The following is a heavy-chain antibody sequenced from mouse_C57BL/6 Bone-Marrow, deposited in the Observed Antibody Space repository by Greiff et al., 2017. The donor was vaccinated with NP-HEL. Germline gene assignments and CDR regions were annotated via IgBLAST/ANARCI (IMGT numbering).Heavy chain of an antibody. J-gene: IGHJ1*03. CDR3: ARCLLPSWYFDV. D-gene: IGHD1-1*01. CDR1: GYTFTSYW. Sequence: QVQLQQPGAELVKPGASVKFSCKASGYTFTSYWMHWVKQRPGQGLEWIGMIHPNSGSTNYNEKFKSKATLTADTSSSTAYMQLSSLTSEDSAISYYARCLLPSWYFDVWGTGDTIPVSS. V-gene: IGHV1-64*01. CDR2: IHPNSGST.